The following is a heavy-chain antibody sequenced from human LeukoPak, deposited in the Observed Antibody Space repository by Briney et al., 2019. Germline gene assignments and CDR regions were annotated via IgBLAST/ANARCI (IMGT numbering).Heavy chain of an antibody. CDR1: GFTFSSFE. Sequence: GGSLRLSCAASGFTFSSFEMSWVRQAPGKGLEWVSAISGSGGSAYYANSVKGRFTISRDNSRNSLSLQMNSLRAEDTALYYCAKTGYSSGWYRIWDYWGQGTLVTVSS. D-gene: IGHD6-19*01. CDR3: AKTGYSSGWYRIWDY. J-gene: IGHJ4*02. CDR2: ISGSGGSA. V-gene: IGHV3-23*01.